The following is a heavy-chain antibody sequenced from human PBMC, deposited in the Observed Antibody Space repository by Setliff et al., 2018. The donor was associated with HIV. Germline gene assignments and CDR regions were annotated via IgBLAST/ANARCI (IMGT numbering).Heavy chain of an antibody. CDR1: GGSISSFSYY. Sequence: SETLSLTCTVSGGSISSFSYYWAWIRQSPGKGLEWIGDVYNSGGTDYNPSLRSRVSISVDTSTNQFSLSLASVTAADTAVYYCTRRFEKWLAFDYWGQGTLVTVSS. CDR3: TRRFEKWLAFDY. D-gene: IGHD6-19*01. CDR2: VYNSGGT. J-gene: IGHJ4*02. V-gene: IGHV4-39*01.